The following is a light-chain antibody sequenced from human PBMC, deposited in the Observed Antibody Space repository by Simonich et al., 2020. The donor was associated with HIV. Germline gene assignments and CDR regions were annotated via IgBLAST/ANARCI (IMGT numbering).Light chain of an antibody. CDR2: EVS. CDR1: SSDVGGYNY. J-gene: IGLJ3*02. V-gene: IGLV2-8*01. Sequence: QSALTQPPSASGSPGQSVTIACTGTSSDVGGYNYVSWYQQYSGKAPKLIIYEVSKRPSGVPNRFSGSKSGNTASLTVSGLQAEDEADYYCSSYVGTKTVFGGGTKLTVL. CDR3: SSYVGTKTV.